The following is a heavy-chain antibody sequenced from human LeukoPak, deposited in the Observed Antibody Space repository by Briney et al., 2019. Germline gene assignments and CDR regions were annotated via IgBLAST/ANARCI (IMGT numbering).Heavy chain of an antibody. V-gene: IGHV3-23*01. J-gene: IGHJ4*02. CDR2: ISGSDDGT. D-gene: IGHD5-18*01. CDR1: GFTFSTYA. Sequence: AGGSLRLSCAASGFTFSTYAMSWVRQIPGKGLEWVSSISGSDDGTYYADSVEGRFTISRDNAKTSLYLQMNSLRAEDTAVYYCARDLSGVTGYTYGRGIDYWGQGTLVTVSS. CDR3: ARDLSGVTGYTYGRGIDY.